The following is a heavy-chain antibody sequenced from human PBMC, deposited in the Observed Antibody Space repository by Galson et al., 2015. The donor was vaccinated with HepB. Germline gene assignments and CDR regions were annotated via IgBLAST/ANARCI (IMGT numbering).Heavy chain of an antibody. J-gene: IGHJ6*02. CDR1: GGTFSSYA. Sequence: SVKVSCKASGGTFSSYAISWVRQAPGQGLEWMGGIIPIFGTANYAQKFQGRVTITADESTSTAYMELSSLRSEDTAVYYCARHQYSSSWYVPNYYYYGMDVWGQGTTVTVSS. CDR3: ARHQYSSSWYVPNYYYYGMDV. D-gene: IGHD6-13*01. CDR2: IIPIFGTA. V-gene: IGHV1-69*13.